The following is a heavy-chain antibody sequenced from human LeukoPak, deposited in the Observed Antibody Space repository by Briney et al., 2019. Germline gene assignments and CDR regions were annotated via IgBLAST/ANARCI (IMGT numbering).Heavy chain of an antibody. Sequence: SETLSLTCTVSGGSVSRGGHYWSWIRQPPGKGLEWIGYIYQSGTTNCNPSLKSRVTLSVDKSKNQFSLKLSSVTAADTAVYYCARDWAAMVYPDSWGQGTLVTVSS. J-gene: IGHJ4*02. CDR2: IYQSGTT. D-gene: IGHD5-18*01. V-gene: IGHV4-61*08. CDR1: GGSVSRGGHY. CDR3: ARDWAAMVYPDS.